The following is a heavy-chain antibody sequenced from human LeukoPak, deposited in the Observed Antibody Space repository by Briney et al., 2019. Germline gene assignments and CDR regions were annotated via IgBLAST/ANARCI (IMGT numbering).Heavy chain of an antibody. D-gene: IGHD5-18*01. Sequence: GGSLRLSCAASGFTSSSYAMSWVRRAPGKGLEWVSAISGSGGSTYYADSVKGRFTISRDNSKNTLYLQMNSLRAEDTAVYYCAKEGLVDTAPTDAFDIWGQGTMVTVSS. CDR2: ISGSGGST. CDR1: GFTSSSYA. CDR3: AKEGLVDTAPTDAFDI. V-gene: IGHV3-23*01. J-gene: IGHJ3*02.